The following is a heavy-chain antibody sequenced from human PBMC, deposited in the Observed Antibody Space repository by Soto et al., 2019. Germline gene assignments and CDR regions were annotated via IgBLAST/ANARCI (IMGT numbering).Heavy chain of an antibody. CDR2: ISAKNGGT. V-gene: IGHV1-2*02. Sequence: ASVKVSCKASGDSFTGYYMHWVRQAPGQGLEWMGWISAKNGGTNYARKFQGRITMTRDTSLTTAYMELTTLTSDDTATYYCARDEDYTPSGIPSWGQGTLVTVSS. CDR1: GDSFTGYY. D-gene: IGHD3-10*01. CDR3: ARDEDYTPSGIPS. J-gene: IGHJ5*02.